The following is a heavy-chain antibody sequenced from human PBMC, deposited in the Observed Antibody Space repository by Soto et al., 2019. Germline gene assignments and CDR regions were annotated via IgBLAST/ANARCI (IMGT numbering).Heavy chain of an antibody. CDR3: AKDRLGGNFDY. CDR1: GFTFNNYA. Sequence: EVQLLDSGGGLVQPGGSLRLSCAASGFTFNNYAMNWVRQAPGKGLEWVATISGTGGSTYYADSVKGRFTISRDNSKNTLYLQRNSLRVEDTAVYYCAKDRLGGNFDYWGQGSQVTVSS. J-gene: IGHJ4*02. CDR2: ISGTGGST. V-gene: IGHV3-23*01.